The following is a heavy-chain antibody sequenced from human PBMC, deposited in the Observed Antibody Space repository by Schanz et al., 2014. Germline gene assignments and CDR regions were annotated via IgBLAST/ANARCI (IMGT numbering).Heavy chain of an antibody. Sequence: EVQLLESGGGLVQPGGSLRLSCAASGFTFSSYAMSWVRQAPGKGLEWVSAISGSGGSTYYADSVKGRFIISRDNSKNNSKNTLYVQMSSLRAEDTAVYCCAKDQWSYGSGSYSYFDYWGQGTLVTVAS. CDR2: ISGSGGST. CDR3: AKDQWSYGSGSYSYFDY. J-gene: IGHJ4*02. D-gene: IGHD3-10*01. V-gene: IGHV3-23*01. CDR1: GFTFSSYA.